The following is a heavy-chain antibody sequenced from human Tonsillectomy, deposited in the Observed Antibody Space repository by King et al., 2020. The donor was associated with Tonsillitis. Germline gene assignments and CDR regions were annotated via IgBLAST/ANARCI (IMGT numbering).Heavy chain of an antibody. CDR3: TRTTTYSGSYSS. CDR1: GFTFSGSA. J-gene: IGHJ5*02. CDR2: IRSKANSYAP. Sequence: VQLVESGGGLVQPGGSLKLSCAASGFTFSGSATHLVRQASGKGLEWVGRIRSKANSYAPAYAASGKGRFTISIDDSKNTAYLQMNSLKTEDTAVYYCTRTTTYSGSYSSWGQGTLVTVSS. V-gene: IGHV3-73*01. D-gene: IGHD1-26*01.